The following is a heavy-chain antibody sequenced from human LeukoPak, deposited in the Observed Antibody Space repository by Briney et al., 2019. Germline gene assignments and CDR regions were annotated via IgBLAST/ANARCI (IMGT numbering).Heavy chain of an antibody. D-gene: IGHD1-26*01. CDR1: GGSISSGSYD. J-gene: IGHJ4*02. CDR3: ARLRVGTTRGFDY. CDR2: VYYSGTT. V-gene: IGHV4-39*01. Sequence: PSETLSLTCTVSGGSISSGSYDWGWIRQPPGKGLEWIGTVYYSGTTYYNPSLKSRVTIFVDTSKNQFSLRLNSVTAADTAVYYCARLRVGTTRGFDYWGQGTLVFVSS.